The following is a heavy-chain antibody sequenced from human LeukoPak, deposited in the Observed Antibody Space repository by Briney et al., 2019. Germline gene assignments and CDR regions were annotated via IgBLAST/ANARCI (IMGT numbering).Heavy chain of an antibody. Sequence: GGSLRLSCAASGFTFSSYSMNWVRQAPGKGLEWVSSISSSSSYIYYADSVKGRFTISRDNAKNSLYLQMNSLRAEDTAVYYCARGWGSAMIRGLAGDSWGQGTLVTVSS. D-gene: IGHD3-10*01. CDR3: ARGWGSAMIRGLAGDS. CDR2: ISSSSSYI. CDR1: GFTFSSYS. V-gene: IGHV3-21*01. J-gene: IGHJ5*02.